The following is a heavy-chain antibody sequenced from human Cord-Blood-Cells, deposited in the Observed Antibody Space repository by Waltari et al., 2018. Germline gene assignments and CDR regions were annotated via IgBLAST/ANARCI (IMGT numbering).Heavy chain of an antibody. CDR1: GGSFSGYY. J-gene: IGHJ2*01. CDR3: ARWEDCSSTSCDWYFDL. Sequence: QVQLQQWGAGLLKPSETLSLTCAVYGGSFSGYYWSWIRQPPGKGLGWIGEINHSGSTNYNPSLKSRVTISVDTSKNQFSLKLSSVTAADTAVYYCARWEDCSSTSCDWYFDLWGRGTLVTVSS. CDR2: INHSGST. V-gene: IGHV4-34*01. D-gene: IGHD2-2*01.